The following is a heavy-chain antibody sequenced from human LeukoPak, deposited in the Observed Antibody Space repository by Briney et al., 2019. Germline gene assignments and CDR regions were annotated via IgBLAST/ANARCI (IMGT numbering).Heavy chain of an antibody. D-gene: IGHD6-13*01. CDR3: ARDSYLIADYYFDY. J-gene: IGHJ4*02. CDR2: IYTSGST. CDR1: GGSISSGSYY. V-gene: IGHV4-61*02. Sequence: SETLSLTCTVSGGSISSGSYYWSWIRQPAGKGLEWIGRIYTSGSTNYNPSLKSRVTISVDTSRNQFSLKLSSVTAADTAVYYCARDSYLIADYYFDYWGQGTLVTVSS.